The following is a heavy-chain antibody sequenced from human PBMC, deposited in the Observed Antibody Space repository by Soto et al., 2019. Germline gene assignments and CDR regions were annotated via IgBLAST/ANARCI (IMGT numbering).Heavy chain of an antibody. V-gene: IGHV4-39*01. Sequence: PSETLSLTCTVSGASINNTSYYWGWIRQSPGEGLEWIGNIYYSGKTYYSPSLKSRVSISVDASRNQFSLRLSSVTAADTAVYYCGRPWGIGLTPPGPWGQGVLVTVSS. J-gene: IGHJ5*02. CDR1: GASINNTSYY. CDR3: GRPWGIGLTPPGP. CDR2: IYYSGKT. D-gene: IGHD6-13*01.